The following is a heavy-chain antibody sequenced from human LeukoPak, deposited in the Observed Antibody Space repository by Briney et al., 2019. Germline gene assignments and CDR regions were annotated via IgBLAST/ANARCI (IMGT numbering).Heavy chain of an antibody. V-gene: IGHV1-69*06. Sequence: ASVKVSCKASGGTFSSYAISWVRQAPGQGLEWMGGIIPIFGTANYAQKFQGRVTITADKSTSTAYMELSSLRSEDTAVYYCARGVTLGYCSGGSCYSGYYYYYYMDVWGKGTTVTISS. CDR2: IIPIFGTA. J-gene: IGHJ6*03. CDR1: GGTFSSYA. CDR3: ARGVTLGYCSGGSCYSGYYYYYYMDV. D-gene: IGHD2-15*01.